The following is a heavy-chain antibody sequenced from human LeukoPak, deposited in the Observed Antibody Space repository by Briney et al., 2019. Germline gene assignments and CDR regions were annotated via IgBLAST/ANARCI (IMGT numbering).Heavy chain of an antibody. CDR2: IYPNSGAT. CDR1: GYTFTGYY. CDR3: GTLLSNGPFDY. J-gene: IGHJ4*02. V-gene: IGHV1-2*02. Sequence: ASVKVSCKASGYTFTGYYMHWVRQAPGQGLEWMGYIYPNSGATKYPQKFQGRVTMTRDTSISTAYMELSGLGSDDTAVYYCGTLLSNGPFDYWGQGSLVTVSS.